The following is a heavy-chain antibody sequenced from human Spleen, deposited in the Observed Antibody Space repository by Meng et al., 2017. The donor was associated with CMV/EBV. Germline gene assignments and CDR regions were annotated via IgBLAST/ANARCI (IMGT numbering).Heavy chain of an antibody. Sequence: GVLKISCAASGFTVSRNYMSWVRQAPGKGLEWVSVIYSGGSTYYADSVKGRFTISRDNSKNTLYLQMNSLRAEDTAVYYCAKDGGNDYFDYWGQGTLVTVSS. CDR1: GFTVSRNY. V-gene: IGHV3-53*01. J-gene: IGHJ4*02. CDR2: IYSGGST. D-gene: IGHD1-1*01. CDR3: AKDGGNDYFDY.